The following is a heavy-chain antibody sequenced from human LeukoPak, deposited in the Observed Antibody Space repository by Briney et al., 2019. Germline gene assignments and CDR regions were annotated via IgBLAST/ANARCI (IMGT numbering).Heavy chain of an antibody. Sequence: NPSETLSLTCTVSGGSISSGSYYWSWIRQPAGKGLEWIGRMYTSGSTNYNPSLKSRVTILVDTSKNQFSLKLSSVTAVDTAVYYCARENHRITMIVVVMGGYFDYWGQGTLVTVSS. CDR2: MYTSGST. CDR1: GGSISSGSYY. V-gene: IGHV4-61*02. CDR3: ARENHRITMIVVVMGGYFDY. J-gene: IGHJ4*02. D-gene: IGHD3-22*01.